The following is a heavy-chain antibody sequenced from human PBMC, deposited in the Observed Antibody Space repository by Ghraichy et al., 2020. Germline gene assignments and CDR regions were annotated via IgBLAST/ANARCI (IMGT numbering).Heavy chain of an antibody. D-gene: IGHD2-21*01. Sequence: SETLSLTCTVSGGSISSSSYYWGWIRQPPGKGLEWIGSIYYSGSTYYNPSLKSRVTISVDTSKNQFSLKLSSVTAADTAVYYCATHYRVYFGANDYWGQGTLVTVSS. CDR2: IYYSGST. J-gene: IGHJ4*02. V-gene: IGHV4-39*07. CDR1: GGSISSSSYY. CDR3: ATHYRVYFGANDY.